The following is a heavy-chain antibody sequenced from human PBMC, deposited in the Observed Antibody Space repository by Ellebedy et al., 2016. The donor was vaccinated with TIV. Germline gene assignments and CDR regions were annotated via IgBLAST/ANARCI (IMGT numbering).Heavy chain of an antibody. V-gene: IGHV4-39*07. J-gene: IGHJ4*02. D-gene: IGHD6-13*01. CDR3: AGVRDGSRPFDY. CDR1: GGSISSGDYY. CDR2: INHSGST. Sequence: SETLSLTCTVSGGSISSGDYYWSWIRQPPGKGLEWMGEINHSGSTNYNPSLKSRITISVDTSKKQFSLKLSSLTAADTAVYYCAGVRDGSRPFDYWGQGTLVTVSS.